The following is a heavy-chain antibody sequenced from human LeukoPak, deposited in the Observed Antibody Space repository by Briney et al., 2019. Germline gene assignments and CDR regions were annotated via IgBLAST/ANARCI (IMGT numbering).Heavy chain of an antibody. V-gene: IGHV3-30*02. D-gene: IGHD2-2*02. J-gene: IGHJ4*02. CDR1: GFTFSSYG. CDR3: AKDSLTYCSSTSCYMGGLDY. CDR2: IRYDGSNK. Sequence: PGGSLRLSCAASGFTFSSYGMHWVRQAPGKGLEWVAFIRYDGSNKYYADSVKGRFTISRDNSKNTLYPQMNSLRAEDTAVYYCAKDSLTYCSSTSCYMGGLDYWGQGTLVTVSS.